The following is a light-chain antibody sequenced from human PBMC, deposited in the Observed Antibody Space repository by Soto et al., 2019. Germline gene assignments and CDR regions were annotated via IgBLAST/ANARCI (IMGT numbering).Light chain of an antibody. CDR1: SSDVGAFNY. V-gene: IGLV2-14*03. J-gene: IGLJ2*01. Sequence: QSALTRPASVSGSPGQSITISCTGTSSDVGAFNYVSWYQQHPGKAPKLLIYDVNNRPSGVSDRFSGSKSGNTASLTISGLQAGDEADYYCSSYTGSSSVVFGGGTKLTVL. CDR3: SSYTGSSSVV. CDR2: DVN.